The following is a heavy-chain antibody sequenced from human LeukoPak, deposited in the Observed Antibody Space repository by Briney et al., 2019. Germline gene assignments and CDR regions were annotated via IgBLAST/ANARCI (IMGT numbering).Heavy chain of an antibody. CDR1: GYTLTELS. J-gene: IGHJ4*02. V-gene: IGHV1-24*01. Sequence: ASVKVSCKVSGYTLTELSMHWVRQAPGKGLEWMGGFDPEDGETIYAQKFQGRVTMTEGTSTDTAYMELSSLRSEDTAVYYCATIPVTTNSFFDYWGQGTLVTVSS. CDR3: ATIPVTTNSFFDY. CDR2: FDPEDGET. D-gene: IGHD4-17*01.